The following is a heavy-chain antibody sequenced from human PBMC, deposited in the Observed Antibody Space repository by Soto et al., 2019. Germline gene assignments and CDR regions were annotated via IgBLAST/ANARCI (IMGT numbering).Heavy chain of an antibody. D-gene: IGHD3-10*01. CDR1: GGTFSSYA. CDR2: IIPIFGTA. J-gene: IGHJ4*02. V-gene: IGHV1-69*01. CDR3: ARGAHYYYGSGSYDPLDY. Sequence: QVQLVQSGAEVKKPGSSVKVSCKASGGTFSSYAISWVRLAPGQGLEWMGGIIPIFGTANYAQKFQGRVTITADESTSTAYMELSSLRSEDTAVYYCARGAHYYYGSGSYDPLDYWGQGTLVTVSS.